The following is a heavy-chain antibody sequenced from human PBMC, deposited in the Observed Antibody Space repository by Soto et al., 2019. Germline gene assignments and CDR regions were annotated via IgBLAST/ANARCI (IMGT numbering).Heavy chain of an antibody. Sequence: QVLLVESGGGVVQPGRSLRLSCAGSGFTFSNYGLHWVRQAPGKGLEWVSFTSFDGSHKYYADSVKGRFTISRDNSNNMLYLQMDSLRAEDKAVYYCAKDGAPRSGGRSTCHPAGAYWGQGTLVTVSS. CDR3: AKDGAPRSGGRSTCHPAGAY. J-gene: IGHJ4*02. V-gene: IGHV3-30*18. CDR1: GFTFSNYG. CDR2: TSFDGSHK. D-gene: IGHD2-2*01.